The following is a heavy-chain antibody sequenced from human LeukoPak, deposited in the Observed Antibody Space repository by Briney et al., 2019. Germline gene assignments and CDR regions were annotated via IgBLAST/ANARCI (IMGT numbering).Heavy chain of an antibody. CDR2: INPSGGST. V-gene: IGHV1-46*01. D-gene: IGHD2-2*02. CDR3: ARVGGYCSSISCYTRNYYYYYYMDV. CDR1: GYTFTSYY. Sequence: ASVKVSCKASGYTFTSYYMHWVRQAPGQGLEWMGIINPSGGSTSYAQKFQGRVTMTTDTSTSTAYMELRSLRSDDTAVYYCARVGGYCSSISCYTRNYYYYYYMDVWGKGTTVTVSS. J-gene: IGHJ6*03.